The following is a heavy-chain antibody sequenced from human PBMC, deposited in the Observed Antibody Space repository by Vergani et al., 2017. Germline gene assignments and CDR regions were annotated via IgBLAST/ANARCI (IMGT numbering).Heavy chain of an antibody. CDR1: GGSISSSSYY. CDR2: IYYSGST. D-gene: IGHD3-10*01. J-gene: IGHJ4*01. CDR3: AGPLGFGGVYK. V-gene: IGHV4-39*01. Sequence: QLQLQESGPGLVKPSETLSLTCTVSGGSISSSSYYWGWIRQPPGKGLEWIGSIYYSGSTYYNPSLKSRVTISVDTSKNQFSLKMSSVTAADTAVYYCAGPLGFGGVYKGGRGTLVTVSS.